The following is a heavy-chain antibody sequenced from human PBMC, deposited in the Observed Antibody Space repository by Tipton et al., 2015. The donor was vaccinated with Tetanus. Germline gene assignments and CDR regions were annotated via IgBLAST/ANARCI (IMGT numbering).Heavy chain of an antibody. J-gene: IGHJ3*01. CDR2: IYSGSTT. CDR1: GFTVTSTY. V-gene: IGHV3-53*01. D-gene: IGHD1-14*01. CDR3: ARDVAGITAWPVAFDV. Sequence: QLVQSGGGLIQPGGSLRLSCAASGFTVTSTYMAWVRQTPGKGLEWVSSIYSGSTTYYRDSVRGRFTISRDNAKNSLYLQMSSLRAEDTAVYYCARDVAGITAWPVAFDVWGLGTMVTVSS.